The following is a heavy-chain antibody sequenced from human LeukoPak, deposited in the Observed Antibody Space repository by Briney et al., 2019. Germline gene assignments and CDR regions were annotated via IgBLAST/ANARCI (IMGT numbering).Heavy chain of an antibody. V-gene: IGHV1-2*02. CDR3: ARVDTVGTVNPFY. Sequence: ASVKVSCKTSGYTFSAFYIHWVRQVPGQGLEWMGWLRPDTGATNFAQNFLGRVTMTGDTSISTAYMELSRLRPDDAAVYYCARVDTVGTVNPFYWGQGTLVTVSS. CDR1: GYTFSAFY. D-gene: IGHD5-12*01. CDR2: LRPDTGAT. J-gene: IGHJ4*02.